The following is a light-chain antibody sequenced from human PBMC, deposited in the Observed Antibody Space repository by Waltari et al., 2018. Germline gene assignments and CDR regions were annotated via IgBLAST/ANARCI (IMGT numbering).Light chain of an antibody. Sequence: EIVLTQSPGTLSLSPGERATLSCRASQSVSSTYLAWYQQKPGQAPRLLIYGTSTRATGIPDRFSGSGSGTDFTLTIIRLEPEDFAVYYCQQYDYSFTFGGGTRVEIK. CDR2: GTS. V-gene: IGKV3-20*01. CDR3: QQYDYSFT. CDR1: QSVSSTY. J-gene: IGKJ4*01.